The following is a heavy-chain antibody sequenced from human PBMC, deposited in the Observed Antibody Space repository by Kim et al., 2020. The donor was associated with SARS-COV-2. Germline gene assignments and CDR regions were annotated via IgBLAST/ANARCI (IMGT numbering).Heavy chain of an antibody. CDR3: ARELGDTYYYFWSGYRPYYFDC. V-gene: IGHV4-59*01. CDR2: TYYSGST. CDR1: GGSISSYY. Sequence: SETLSLTCTVSGGSISSYYWSWIRQPPGKGLEWIGYTYYSGSTNYNPSLKSRVTISVDTSKNQFSLKLSSVTAADTAVYYCARELGDTYYYFWSGYRPYYFDCWSQGALVTVSS. D-gene: IGHD3-3*01. J-gene: IGHJ4*02.